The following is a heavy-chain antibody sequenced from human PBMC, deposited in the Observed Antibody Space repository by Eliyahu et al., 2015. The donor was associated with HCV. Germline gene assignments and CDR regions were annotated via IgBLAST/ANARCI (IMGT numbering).Heavy chain of an antibody. CDR1: GGSFSGYY. CDR3: ARSMVRGVIIYRFDP. J-gene: IGHJ5*02. CDR2: SLIVGAP. Sequence: QVQLQQWGAGLLKPSETLSLTCAVYGGSFSGYYWSWIRQPPGKGGGCGLGNSLIVGAPTTTSLKSRVTISVDTSKNQFSLKLSSVTAADTAVYYCARSMVRGVIIYRFDPWGQGTLVTVSS. D-gene: IGHD3-10*01. V-gene: IGHV4-34*01.